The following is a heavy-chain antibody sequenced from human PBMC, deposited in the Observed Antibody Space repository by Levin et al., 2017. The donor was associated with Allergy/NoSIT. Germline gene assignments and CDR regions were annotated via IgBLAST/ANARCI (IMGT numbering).Heavy chain of an antibody. CDR3: ARSRYDSSGYYYVDC. J-gene: IGHJ4*02. CDR2: IFSNDEK. D-gene: IGHD3-22*01. Sequence: SGPTLVKPTETLTLTCTVSGFSLNNARMGVSWIRQPPGKALEWLAHIFSNDEKSYSTSLKSRLTISKDTSKSQVVLTMTNMDPVDTATYFCARSRYDSSGYYYVDCWGQGTLVTVSS. V-gene: IGHV2-26*01. CDR1: GFSLNNARMG.